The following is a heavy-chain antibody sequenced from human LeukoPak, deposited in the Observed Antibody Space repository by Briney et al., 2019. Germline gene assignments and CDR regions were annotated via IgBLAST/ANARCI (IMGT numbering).Heavy chain of an antibody. Sequence: SVKVSCKASGGTFSSYAISWVRQAPGQGLEWMGGIIPIFGTANYAQKFQGRVTITADESTSTAYMELSSLRSEDTAVYYCTTEVVVAATGIYYFDCWGQGTLVTVSS. CDR1: GGTFSSYA. J-gene: IGHJ4*02. D-gene: IGHD2-15*01. CDR3: TTEVVVAATGIYYFDC. V-gene: IGHV1-69*01. CDR2: IIPIFGTA.